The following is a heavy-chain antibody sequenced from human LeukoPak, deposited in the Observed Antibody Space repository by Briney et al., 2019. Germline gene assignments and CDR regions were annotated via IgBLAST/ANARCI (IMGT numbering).Heavy chain of an antibody. CDR1: GGSFSGYY. CDR2: INHSGST. D-gene: IGHD4-23*01. CDR3: ARANYGGNSYWYFDL. J-gene: IGHJ2*01. Sequence: SETLSLTCAVYGGSFSGYYWSWIRQPPGKGLEWIGEINHSGSTNYNPSLKSRVNISVDTSKNQFSLRLRSVTAADTAVYYCARANYGGNSYWYFDLWGRGTLVTVSS. V-gene: IGHV4-34*01.